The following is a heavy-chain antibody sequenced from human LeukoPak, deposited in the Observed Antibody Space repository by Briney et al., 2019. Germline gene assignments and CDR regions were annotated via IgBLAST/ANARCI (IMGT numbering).Heavy chain of an antibody. CDR1: GFTFSGYW. Sequence: GGSLRLSCEISGFTFSGYWMSWVRQALGKGLEWVANIKPDGGEKYYVDSVKGRFTISRDNVKNSLYLQMNSLRDEDTAVYHCARDRTNDYGHNVGAFDIWGQGTMVTVSS. D-gene: IGHD4-17*01. CDR3: ARDRTNDYGHNVGAFDI. CDR2: IKPDGGEK. J-gene: IGHJ3*02. V-gene: IGHV3-7*01.